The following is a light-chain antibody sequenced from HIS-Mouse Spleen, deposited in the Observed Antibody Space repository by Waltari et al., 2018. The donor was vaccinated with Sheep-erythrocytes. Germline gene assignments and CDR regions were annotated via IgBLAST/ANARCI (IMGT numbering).Light chain of an antibody. V-gene: IGLV2-11*01. CDR1: SSHGGGYNY. Sequence: QSALTQPPSVSGSPGQSVTISCTGTSSHGGGYNYASRYQQTPGKAPKLMIYDVSKRPSGVPDRFSGSKSGNTASLTISGLQAEDEADYYCCSYAGSYNHVFATGTKVTVL. J-gene: IGLJ1*01. CDR3: CSYAGSYNHV. CDR2: DVS.